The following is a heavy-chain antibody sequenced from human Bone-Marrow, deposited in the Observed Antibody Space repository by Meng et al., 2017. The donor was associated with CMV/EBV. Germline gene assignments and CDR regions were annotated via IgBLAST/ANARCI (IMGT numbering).Heavy chain of an antibody. J-gene: IGHJ6*02. CDR1: GFTFSSYW. Sequence: GGSLRLSCAASGFTFSSYWMSWVRQAPGKGLEWVANIKQDGSEKYYVDSVKGRFTTSRDRADDTVYLDMTSLRVEDTGVYYCARLREELGAQVVGAPRKDYYGMDVWGPGTTVTVSS. CDR3: ARLREELGAQVVGAPRKDYYGMDV. D-gene: IGHD3-10*01. V-gene: IGHV3-7*01. CDR2: IKQDGSEK.